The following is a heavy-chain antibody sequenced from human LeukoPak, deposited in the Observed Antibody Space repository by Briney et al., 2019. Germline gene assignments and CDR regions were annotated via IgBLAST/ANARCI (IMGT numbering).Heavy chain of an antibody. D-gene: IGHD5-24*01. Sequence: PSETLSLTCTVSGASISGYHWSWIRQPPGKGLEWMGYIYYSGTANYNPSLESRVTISVDTSKNQFSLRLRSVTAADTAMYYCARATYISSRASQLGYWGQGTLVTVSS. J-gene: IGHJ4*02. CDR2: IYYSGTA. CDR3: ARATYISSRASQLGY. V-gene: IGHV4-59*01. CDR1: GASISGYH.